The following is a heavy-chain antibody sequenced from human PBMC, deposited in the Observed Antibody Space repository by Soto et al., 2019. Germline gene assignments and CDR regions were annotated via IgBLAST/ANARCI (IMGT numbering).Heavy chain of an antibody. V-gene: IGHV4-39*01. D-gene: IGHD4-17*01. CDR3: ARRVTYGDYPHFDY. CDR2: IYYSGST. J-gene: IGHJ4*02. Sequence: SETLSLTCTVSGGSISSSSYYWGWIRQPPGKGLEWIGSIYYSGSTYYNPSLKSRVTISVDTSKNQFSLKLSSVTAADTAVYYCARRVTYGDYPHFDYWGKGTLVIVSS. CDR1: GGSISSSSYY.